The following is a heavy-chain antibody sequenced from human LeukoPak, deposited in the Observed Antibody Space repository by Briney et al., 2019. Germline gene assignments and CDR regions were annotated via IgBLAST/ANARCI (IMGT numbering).Heavy chain of an antibody. Sequence: SETLSLTCTVSGGSISSHYWSWIRQPPGKGLEWIGYIYYSGSTNYNPSLKSRVTISVDTSKNQFSLKLTSVTVADTAVYYCARGNSGYDPGWFDPWGQGTLVTVSS. J-gene: IGHJ5*02. V-gene: IGHV4-59*11. CDR2: IYYSGST. CDR1: GGSISSHY. D-gene: IGHD5-12*01. CDR3: ARGNSGYDPGWFDP.